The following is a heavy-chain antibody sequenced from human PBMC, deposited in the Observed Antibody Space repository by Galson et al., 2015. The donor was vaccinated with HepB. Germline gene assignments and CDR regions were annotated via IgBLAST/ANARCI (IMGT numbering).Heavy chain of an antibody. CDR3: ARDPRVVVPAATAAYYYYYGMDV. CDR1: GYTFTSYG. Sequence: SVKVSCKASGYTFTSYGISWVRQAPGQGLEWMGWISAYNGNTNYAQKLQGRVTMTTDTSTSAAYMELRSLRSDDTAVYYCARDPRVVVPAATAAYYYYYGMDVWGQGTMVTVSS. D-gene: IGHD2-2*01. CDR2: ISAYNGNT. J-gene: IGHJ6*02. V-gene: IGHV1-18*04.